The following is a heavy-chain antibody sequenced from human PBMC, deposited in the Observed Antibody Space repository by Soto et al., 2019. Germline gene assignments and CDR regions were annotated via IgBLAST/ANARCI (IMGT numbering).Heavy chain of an antibody. Sequence: GGSLRLACAASGVTFMSYGMHVFRHSPFKWLEWVAVISYDGSIKYYADSVKGRFTISRDNSKNTLYLQMNSLRAEDTAVYYCATPDPTVTKYYFDYWGQGPLVTVSS. J-gene: IGHJ4*02. D-gene: IGHD4-17*01. CDR1: GVTFMSYG. CDR3: ATPDPTVTKYYFDY. V-gene: IGHV3-30*03. CDR2: ISYDGSIK.